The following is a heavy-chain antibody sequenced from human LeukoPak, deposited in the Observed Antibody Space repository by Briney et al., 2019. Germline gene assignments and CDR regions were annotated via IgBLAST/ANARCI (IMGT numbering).Heavy chain of an antibody. Sequence: GGSLRLSCAASGFTFSTYAMHWVRQAPGKGLEWVALISYDGSRKHFADSVTGRFTISRDNPKNTLYLQMNSLRGEDTAVYYCTRDSARRGGYNFDYWGQGTLVTVSS. J-gene: IGHJ4*02. CDR3: TRDSARRGGYNFDY. CDR1: GFTFSTYA. CDR2: ISYDGSRK. D-gene: IGHD5-24*01. V-gene: IGHV3-30*04.